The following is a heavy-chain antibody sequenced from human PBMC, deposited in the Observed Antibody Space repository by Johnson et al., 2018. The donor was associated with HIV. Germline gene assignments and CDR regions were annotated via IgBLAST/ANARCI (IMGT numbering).Heavy chain of an antibody. J-gene: IGHJ3*02. CDR3: AREGVEGAFDI. CDR1: GFTVSSNY. V-gene: IGHV3-66*02. D-gene: IGHD5-24*01. Sequence: VQLVESGGVAVQPGGSLKLSCAASGFTVSSNYMSWVRQAPGKGLEWVSVIYSGGSTYYADSVKGRFTISRDNSKNTLYLHMNSLRAEDTAVYYCAREGVEGAFDIWGLGTMVIVSS. CDR2: IYSGGST.